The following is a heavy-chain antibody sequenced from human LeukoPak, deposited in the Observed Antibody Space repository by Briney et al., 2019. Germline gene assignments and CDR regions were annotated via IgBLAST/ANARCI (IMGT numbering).Heavy chain of an antibody. CDR3: ASDLTYYYDSSGYSVIDY. CDR1: GFTFSSYS. V-gene: IGHV3-21*01. J-gene: IGHJ4*02. Sequence: PGGSLRLSCAASGFTFSSYSMKWVRQAPGKGLEWVSSISSSSSYIYYADSVKGRFTISRDNAKNSLYLQMNSLRAEDTAVYYCASDLTYYYDSSGYSVIDYWGPGTLVTVSS. D-gene: IGHD3-22*01. CDR2: ISSSSSYI.